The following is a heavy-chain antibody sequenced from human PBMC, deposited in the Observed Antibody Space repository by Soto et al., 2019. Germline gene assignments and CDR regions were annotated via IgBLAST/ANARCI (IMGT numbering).Heavy chain of an antibody. CDR3: SKNGTTWFAS. J-gene: IGHJ5*01. V-gene: IGHV1-18*01. CDR1: GYSFHNSG. D-gene: IGHD1-1*01. Sequence: QVQLVQSGPELKKPGASVKVSCKTSGYSFHNSGISWVRQAPGQGLEWMGWISVLNGYAHYGQKFQGRVIMTADTVTSTAYMELRGLRSDDTAMYYCSKNGTTWFASWGQGTPVNVSS. CDR2: ISVLNGYA.